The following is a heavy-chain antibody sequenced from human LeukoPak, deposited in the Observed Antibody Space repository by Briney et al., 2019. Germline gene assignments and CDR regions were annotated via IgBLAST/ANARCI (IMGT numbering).Heavy chain of an antibody. CDR2: IYYSGST. Sequence: SETLSLTCTVSGGSISSYYWSWIRQPPGKGLEWIGYIYYSGSTNYNPSLKSRVTISVDTSKNQFSLKLSSVTAADTAVYYCARAHFGLLYWGQGTLVTVSS. V-gene: IGHV4-59*01. J-gene: IGHJ4*02. CDR3: ARAHFGLLY. D-gene: IGHD3-16*01. CDR1: GGSISSYY.